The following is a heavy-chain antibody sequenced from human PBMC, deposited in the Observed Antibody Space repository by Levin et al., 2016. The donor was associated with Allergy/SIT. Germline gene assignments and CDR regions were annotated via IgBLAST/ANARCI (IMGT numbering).Heavy chain of an antibody. D-gene: IGHD2-15*01. CDR1: GYTFTGYY. J-gene: IGHJ3*02. CDR2: INPNSGGT. CDR3: ARDGGIVVAGGNNAFDI. V-gene: IGHV1-2*02. Sequence: ASVKVSCKASGYTFTGYYMHWVRQAPGQGLEWMGWINPNSGGTNYAQKFQGRVTMTRDTSISTAYMELSRLRSDDTAVYYCARDGGIVVAGGNNAFDIWGQGTMVTVSS.